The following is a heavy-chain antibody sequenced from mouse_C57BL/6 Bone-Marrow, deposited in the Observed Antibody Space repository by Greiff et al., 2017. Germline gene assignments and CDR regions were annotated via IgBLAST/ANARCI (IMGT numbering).Heavy chain of an antibody. J-gene: IGHJ4*01. CDR1: GYSFTGYF. V-gene: IGHV1-20*01. Sequence: EVQGVESGPELVKPGDSVKISCKASGYSFTGYFMNWVMQSHGKSLEWIGRINPYNGDTFYNQKFKGKATLTVDKSSSTAHMELRSLTSEDSAVYYCARCPDYDYAMDYWGQGTSVTVSS. D-gene: IGHD2-4*01. CDR3: ARCPDYDYAMDY. CDR2: INPYNGDT.